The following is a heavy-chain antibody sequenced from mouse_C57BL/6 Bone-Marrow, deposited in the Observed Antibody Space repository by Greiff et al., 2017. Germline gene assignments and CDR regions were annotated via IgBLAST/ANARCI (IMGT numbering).Heavy chain of an antibody. Sequence: EVQLQQSGPVLVKPGPSVKISCKASGYTFTDYYIHWVKQRPGKRLEWIGLVYPYNGGTSYNQKFKGKATLTVETSSSTAYMELSSLTSEDSAVYFCARDYSGAWFAYWGQGTLVTVAA. CDR1: GYTFTDYY. J-gene: IGHJ3*01. CDR3: ARDYSGAWFAY. CDR2: VYPYNGGT. D-gene: IGHD2-12*01. V-gene: IGHV1-36*01.